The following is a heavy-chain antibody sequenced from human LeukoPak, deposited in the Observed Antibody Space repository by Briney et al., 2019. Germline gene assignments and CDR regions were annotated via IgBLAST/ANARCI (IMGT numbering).Heavy chain of an antibody. CDR1: GFTFSSYA. J-gene: IGHJ5*02. D-gene: IGHD6-13*01. V-gene: IGHV3-30-3*01. CDR3: ARDSSGSWPNWFDP. CDR2: ISYDGSNK. Sequence: GGSLRLSCEASGFTFSSYAMHWVRQAPGKGLEWVAVISYDGSNKYYADSVKGRFTISRDNSKNTLYLQMNSLRGEDTAVYYCARDSSGSWPNWFDPWGQGTLVTVSS.